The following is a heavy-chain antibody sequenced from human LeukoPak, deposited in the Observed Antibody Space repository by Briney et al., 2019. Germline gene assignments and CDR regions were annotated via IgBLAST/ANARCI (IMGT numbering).Heavy chain of an antibody. V-gene: IGHV4-61*02. CDR2: IYTSGST. J-gene: IGHJ4*02. CDR3: GGEWIQLIDY. CDR1: GGSISSGSYY. D-gene: IGHD5-18*01. Sequence: SQTLSLTCTVSGGSISSGSYYWSWIRQPAGKGLEWIGRIYTSGSTNYNPSLKSRVTISVDTSKNQFSLKLSSVTAADTAGYYWGGEWIQLIDYGGQETLVTFSS.